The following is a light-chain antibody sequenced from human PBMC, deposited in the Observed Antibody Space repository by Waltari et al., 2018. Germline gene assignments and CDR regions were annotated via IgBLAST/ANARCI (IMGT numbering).Light chain of an antibody. J-gene: IGKJ2*01. CDR1: YSIDNF. V-gene: IGKV1-39*01. CDR3: QESYGLPYT. Sequence: IQMTQSPSSLSASVGDRVTNTCLSSYSIDNFLHWYQQKPGKAPKVLIYGASTLQSGVPSRFSGSGSGTDFTLTISSLQPEDFATYYCQESYGLPYTFGQGTKLEIK. CDR2: GAS.